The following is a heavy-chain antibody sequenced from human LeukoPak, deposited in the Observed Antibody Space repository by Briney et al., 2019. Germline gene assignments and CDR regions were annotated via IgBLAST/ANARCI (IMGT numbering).Heavy chain of an antibody. CDR2: ISGSDGNT. V-gene: IGHV3-23*01. CDR1: GFTFSSYA. CDR3: AKSRSSSSTSCYNY. Sequence: GGSLRLSCAASGFTFSSYAMSWVRQAPGKGLEWVSTISGSDGNTYYADSVKGRFTISRDNSQNTLYLEMNSLRADDTAIYYCAKSRSSSSTSCYNYWGQGTLVTVSS. D-gene: IGHD2-2*02. J-gene: IGHJ4*02.